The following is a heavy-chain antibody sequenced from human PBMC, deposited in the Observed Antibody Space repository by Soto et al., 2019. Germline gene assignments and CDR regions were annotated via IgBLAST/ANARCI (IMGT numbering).Heavy chain of an antibody. CDR3: ARDGGYDSSGSSFDY. V-gene: IGHV4-30-4*01. J-gene: IGHJ4*02. Sequence: QVQLQESGPGLVKPSQTLSLTCTVSGGSISSGDYYWSWIRQPPGKGLEWIGYIYYSGSTYYNPSLKSRVTITVDTSKNQFSLKLSSETAADTAVYYCARDGGYDSSGSSFDYWGQGTLVTVSS. CDR1: GGSISSGDYY. CDR2: IYYSGST. D-gene: IGHD3-22*01.